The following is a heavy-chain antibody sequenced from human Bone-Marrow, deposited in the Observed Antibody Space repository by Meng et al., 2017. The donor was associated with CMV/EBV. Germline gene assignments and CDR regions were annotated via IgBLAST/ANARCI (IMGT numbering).Heavy chain of an antibody. V-gene: IGHV4-34*01. D-gene: IGHD3-10*01. CDR2: INHSGST. Sequence: GGSFSGYDWSWIHQPPGKGLEWIGAINHSGSTNYNPSLKSRVTISVDTSKNQFSLKLSSVTAADTAVYYCARCPLLWFGELLPRFDPWGQGTLVTVSS. J-gene: IGHJ5*02. CDR1: GGSFSGYD. CDR3: ARCPLLWFGELLPRFDP.